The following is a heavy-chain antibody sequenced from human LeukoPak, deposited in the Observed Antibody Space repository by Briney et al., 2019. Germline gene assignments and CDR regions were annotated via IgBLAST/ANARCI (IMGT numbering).Heavy chain of an antibody. V-gene: IGHV3-7*01. CDR3: ARGGYTSSWYVSRDY. D-gene: IGHD6-13*01. J-gene: IGHJ4*02. Sequence: GGSLRLSCAASAFTFSRYWMTWVLQAPGKGLEWVANIKEDGSEKYYVDSVKGRFSISRDNTKNSLYLQMNSLRAEDTAVYYCARGGYTSSWYVSRDYWGRGTLVGVSS. CDR1: AFTFSRYW. CDR2: IKEDGSEK.